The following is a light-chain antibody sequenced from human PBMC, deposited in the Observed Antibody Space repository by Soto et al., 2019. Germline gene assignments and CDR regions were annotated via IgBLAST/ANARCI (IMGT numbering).Light chain of an antibody. Sequence: QSVLTQPPSVSGAPGQRVTISCTVSSSNIGAGYDVHWYQQLPGTAPKLLIYGNSNRPSGVPDRFSASKSGTSASLAITGLQAEDEANYYCQSYDSSLSGLVVFGGGTKLTVL. V-gene: IGLV1-40*01. CDR2: GNS. CDR1: SSNIGAGYD. J-gene: IGLJ2*01. CDR3: QSYDSSLSGLVV.